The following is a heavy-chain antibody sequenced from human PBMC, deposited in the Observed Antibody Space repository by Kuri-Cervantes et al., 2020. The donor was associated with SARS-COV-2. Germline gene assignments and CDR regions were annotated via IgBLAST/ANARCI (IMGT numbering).Heavy chain of an antibody. CDR3: AKPTVRGELAFDY. CDR2: INGSGVGT. J-gene: IGHJ4*02. Sequence: GESLKISCAASRFTFNDYVMSWVRQSPGKGLEWVSVINGSGVGTYYAESVQGRFTISRDNPKNTLYLQMYSLRAEDTAVYYCAKPTVRGELAFDYWGQGTLVTVSS. D-gene: IGHD3-10*01. V-gene: IGHV3-23*01. CDR1: RFTFNDYV.